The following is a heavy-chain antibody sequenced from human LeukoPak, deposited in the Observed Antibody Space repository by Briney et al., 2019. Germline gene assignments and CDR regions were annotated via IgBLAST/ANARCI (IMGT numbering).Heavy chain of an antibody. J-gene: IGHJ4*02. CDR2: VYYSGRT. Sequence: PSETLSLTCTVSGGSISSYYWSWIRQPPGKGLEWIADVYYSGRTNYNPSLKSRVTISVDTSKTQFSLKLSFVTAADTAVYYCARTATTGDYLDYWGQGTLVTVSS. D-gene: IGHD1-1*01. V-gene: IGHV4-59*01. CDR1: GGSISSYY. CDR3: ARTATTGDYLDY.